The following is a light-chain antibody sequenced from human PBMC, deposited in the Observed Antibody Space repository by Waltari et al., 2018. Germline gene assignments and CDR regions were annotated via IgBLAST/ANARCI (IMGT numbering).Light chain of an antibody. CDR3: QHYVSLPAT. V-gene: IGKV3-20*01. CDR2: GAS. Sequence: SFRASQSVSRTLAWYQQKPGPAPRLLIYGASSRATGIPDSFSGSGSGTDFSLTISRLEPDDSAVYFCQHYVSLPATFGQGTKVEIK. J-gene: IGKJ1*01. CDR1: QSVSRT.